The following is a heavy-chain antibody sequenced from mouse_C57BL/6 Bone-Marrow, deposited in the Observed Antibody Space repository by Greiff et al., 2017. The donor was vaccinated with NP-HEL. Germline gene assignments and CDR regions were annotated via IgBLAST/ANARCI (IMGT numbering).Heavy chain of an antibody. CDR3: ARWYYGSSSSRYYDV. Sequence: VQLQQSGPELVKPGASVKISCKASGYAFSSSWMNWVKQRPGKGLEWIGRIYPGDGDTNHNGKFKGKATLTADQSSSTAYMQRSSLTSEDSAVYFCARWYYGSSSSRYYDVWGTGTTVTVSS. J-gene: IGHJ1*03. V-gene: IGHV1-82*01. CDR2: IYPGDGDT. D-gene: IGHD1-1*01. CDR1: GYAFSSSW.